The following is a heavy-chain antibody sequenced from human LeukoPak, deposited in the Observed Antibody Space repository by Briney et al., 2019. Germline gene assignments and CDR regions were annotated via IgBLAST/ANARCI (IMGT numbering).Heavy chain of an antibody. V-gene: IGHV3-21*05. CDR2: ISSSSSNI. J-gene: IGHJ4*02. CDR3: AREFVPGSY. CDR1: GFAFSTFG. Sequence: GGSLRLSCAASGFAFSTFGMNWVRQAPGKGLEWVSYISSSSSNIYYADSVKGRFTISRDNAKNSLYLQMNSLRAEDTAVYYCAREFVPGSYWGQGTLVTVSS.